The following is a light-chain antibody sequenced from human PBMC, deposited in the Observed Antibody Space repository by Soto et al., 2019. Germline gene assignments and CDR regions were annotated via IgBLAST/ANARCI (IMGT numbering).Light chain of an antibody. CDR2: DAS. V-gene: IGKV3-11*01. J-gene: IGKJ4*01. CDR1: QSVSRY. Sequence: EIVLTQSPATLSLSPGERATLSCRASQSVSRYLVWYQQKPGQAPRLLIYDASNRATGIPARLSGSGSGTDFTLTISNLEPEDFAVYYCQHRSNWPLTFGGGTKVEI. CDR3: QHRSNWPLT.